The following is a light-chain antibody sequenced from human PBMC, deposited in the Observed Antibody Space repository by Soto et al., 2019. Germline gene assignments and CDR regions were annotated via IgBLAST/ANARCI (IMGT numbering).Light chain of an antibody. CDR1: SSNIGAGYD. CDR2: GDS. Sequence: QSVLTQPPSVSGAPGQRVTISCTGSSSNIGAGYDVHWYQQLPGTAPKLLIYGDSNRPSGVPDRFSGSKSGTSASLAITGLQAEDEADYYCQSYGSRLSGSMRVFGGGTKLTVL. V-gene: IGLV1-40*01. J-gene: IGLJ3*02. CDR3: QSYGSRLSGSMRV.